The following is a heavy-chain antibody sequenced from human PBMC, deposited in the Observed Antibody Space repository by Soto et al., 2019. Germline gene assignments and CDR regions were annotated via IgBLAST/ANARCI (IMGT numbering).Heavy chain of an antibody. D-gene: IGHD6-19*01. CDR3: AKDGNWLDVYFDV. J-gene: IGHJ4*02. Sequence: GGSLRLSCVASGIEFSSYAMSWVRQAPGKGLEWVSISSASGRSRYHADSVKGRFTIPRDNSKNTLYLHMTNLRAEDTAVYYCAKDGNWLDVYFDVWGQGTPVTVSS. V-gene: IGHV3-23*01. CDR1: GIEFSSYA. CDR2: SSASGRSR.